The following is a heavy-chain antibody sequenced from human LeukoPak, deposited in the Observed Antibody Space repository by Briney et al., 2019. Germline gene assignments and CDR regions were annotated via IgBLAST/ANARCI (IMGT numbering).Heavy chain of an antibody. CDR3: ARAPWYYYDSSGYAY. Sequence: PSETLSLTRAVYGGSFSGYYWSWIRQPPGKGLEWIGEINHSGSTNYNPSLKSRVTISVDTSKNQFSLKLSSVTAADTAVYYCARAPWYYYDSSGYAYWGQGTLVTVSS. V-gene: IGHV4-34*01. D-gene: IGHD3-22*01. CDR2: INHSGST. J-gene: IGHJ4*02. CDR1: GGSFSGYY.